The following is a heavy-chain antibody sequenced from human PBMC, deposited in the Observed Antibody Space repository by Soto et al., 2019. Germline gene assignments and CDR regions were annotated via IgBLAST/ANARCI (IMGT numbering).Heavy chain of an antibody. Sequence: GGSLRLSCAASGFTFISYAMHWVRQAPGKGLEWVAVISYDGSNKYYADSVKGRFTISRDNSKNTLYLQMNSLRAEDTAVYYCARERNFAFDIWGQGTMVTVSS. CDR1: GFTFISYA. J-gene: IGHJ3*02. CDR3: ARERNFAFDI. CDR2: ISYDGSNK. V-gene: IGHV3-30-3*01.